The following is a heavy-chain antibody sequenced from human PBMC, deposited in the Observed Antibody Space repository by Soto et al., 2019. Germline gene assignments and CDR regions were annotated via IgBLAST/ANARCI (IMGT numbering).Heavy chain of an antibody. V-gene: IGHV3-9*01. CDR2: ISWHSGSI. CDR3: AKGDDFWSGYYDY. Sequence: EVPLVESGGGLVQPGRSLRLSCAASGFTFDGYAMHWVRQAPGKGLEWVSGISWHSGSIGYADSVKGRFTISRDNAKNALYLQMNSLRAEDTALYYCAKGDDFWSGYYDYWGQGTLVTVS. CDR1: GFTFDGYA. D-gene: IGHD3-3*01. J-gene: IGHJ4*02.